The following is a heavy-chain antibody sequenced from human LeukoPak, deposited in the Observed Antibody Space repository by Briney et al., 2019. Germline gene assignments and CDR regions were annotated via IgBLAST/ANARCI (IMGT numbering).Heavy chain of an antibody. Sequence: PGGSLRLSCAASGFTFSSYGMHWVRQAPGKGLEWVAVIWYDGSNKYYADSVKGRFTISRDNAKNSLYLQMNSLRAEDTAVYYCARAMLSYCNPAVCLDAFDFWGQGTMVTVSS. J-gene: IGHJ3*01. CDR3: ARAMLSYCNPAVCLDAFDF. CDR2: IWYDGSNK. CDR1: GFTFSSYG. V-gene: IGHV3-33*01. D-gene: IGHD1-26*01.